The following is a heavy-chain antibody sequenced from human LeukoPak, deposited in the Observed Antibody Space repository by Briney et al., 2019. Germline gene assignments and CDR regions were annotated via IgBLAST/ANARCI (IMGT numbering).Heavy chain of an antibody. CDR2: IIPIFGTA. CDR1: GGTFSSYA. J-gene: IGHJ5*02. Sequence: ASVKVSCTASGGTFSSYAISWVRQAPGQGLEWMGGIIPIFGTANYAQKFRGRVTITADESTRTAYMELSSLRSEDTAVYYCARDGLYYYDSSGYPNWFDPWGQGTLVTVSS. V-gene: IGHV1-69*13. D-gene: IGHD3-22*01. CDR3: ARDGLYYYDSSGYPNWFDP.